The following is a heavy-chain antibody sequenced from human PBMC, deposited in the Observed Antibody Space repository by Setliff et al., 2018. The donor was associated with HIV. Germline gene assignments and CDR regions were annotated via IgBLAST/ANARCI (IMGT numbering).Heavy chain of an antibody. J-gene: IGHJ4*02. CDR3: AKGRVFGAANYFEY. CDR2: ISADGERT. V-gene: IGHV3-23*01. CDR1: GFTFSSYA. Sequence: PGESLKISCKGSGFTFSSYAMIWVRQAPGKGLVWVSTISADGERTYYPDSVKGRFTISRDNSNNALHLQMHSLTAEDTAVYYCAKGRVFGAANYFEYWGQGTPVTVSS. D-gene: IGHD3-3*01.